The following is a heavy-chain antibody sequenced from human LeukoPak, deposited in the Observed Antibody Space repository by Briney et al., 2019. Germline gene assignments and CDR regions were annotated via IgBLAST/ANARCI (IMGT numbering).Heavy chain of an antibody. CDR2: INADNGNT. D-gene: IGHD3-9*01. V-gene: IGHV1-3*01. CDR1: GYTFTTYA. Sequence: ASVKVSCKASGYTFTTYAIHWVRQAPGQRLEWMGWINADNGNTKYSQKFRGRVIITRDTSAYTAYMELSSLNPEDTAVYYCARAPYDILTGYSLNWFDPWGQGTLVTVSS. J-gene: IGHJ5*02. CDR3: ARAPYDILTGYSLNWFDP.